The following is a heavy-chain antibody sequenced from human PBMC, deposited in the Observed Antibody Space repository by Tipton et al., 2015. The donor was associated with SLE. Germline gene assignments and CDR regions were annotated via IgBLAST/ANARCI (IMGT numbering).Heavy chain of an antibody. Sequence: SLRLSCAASGFTFTDYSMHWVRQTPGMGLEWLSYISFSSGSIHYADSVRGRFTISRDNAKSLLHLEMDSLRVEDTALYYCARGDYYGMDVWGQGTTVTVSS. CDR3: ARGDYYGMDV. CDR2: ISFSSGSI. V-gene: IGHV3-48*01. CDR1: GFTFTDYS. J-gene: IGHJ6*02.